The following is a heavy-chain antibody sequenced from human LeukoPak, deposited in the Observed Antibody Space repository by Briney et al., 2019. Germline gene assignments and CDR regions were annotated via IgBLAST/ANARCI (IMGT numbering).Heavy chain of an antibody. Sequence: GGSLRLSCAASGFTFNSYAMTWVRQAPGKVLEWVSSISGSGGSTYYADSVKGRFTISRDNSKNTLYLQMNSLRAEDTAVYYCASRQNTIYYMDIWGKGTTVTVSS. V-gene: IGHV3-23*01. D-gene: IGHD3-3*01. CDR2: ISGSGGST. J-gene: IGHJ6*03. CDR3: ASRQNTIYYMDI. CDR1: GFTFNSYA.